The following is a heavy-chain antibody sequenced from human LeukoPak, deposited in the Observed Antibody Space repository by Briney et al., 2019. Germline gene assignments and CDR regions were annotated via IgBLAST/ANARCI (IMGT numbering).Heavy chain of an antibody. CDR1: GYTFSSYG. CDR2: IWYDGSNK. D-gene: IGHD3-3*01. CDR3: ARDSTIFGGGLTYYFDY. J-gene: IGHJ4*02. V-gene: IGHV3-33*01. Sequence: PGGSLRLSCAASGYTFSSYGMHWVRQAPGKGLEGVAVIWYDGSNKYYADSVKGRFTISRDNSKNTLYLQMNSLRAEDTAVYYCARDSTIFGGGLTYYFDYWGQGTLVTVSS.